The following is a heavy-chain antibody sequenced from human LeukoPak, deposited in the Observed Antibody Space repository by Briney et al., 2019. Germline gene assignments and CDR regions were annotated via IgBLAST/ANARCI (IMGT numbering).Heavy chain of an antibody. CDR2: ISYDGSNK. D-gene: IGHD4-11*01. Sequence: GGSLRLSCAASGFTFSSYGMHWVRQAPGKGLEWVAVISYDGSNKYYADSVKGRFTISRDNFKNTLSLQMSSLRAEDTAIYYCAKGMTISTRVLDIWGQGTMVTVSS. J-gene: IGHJ3*02. CDR3: AKGMTISTRVLDI. CDR1: GFTFSSYG. V-gene: IGHV3-30*18.